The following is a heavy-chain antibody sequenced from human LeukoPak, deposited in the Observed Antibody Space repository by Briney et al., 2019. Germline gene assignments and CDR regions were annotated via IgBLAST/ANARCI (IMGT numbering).Heavy chain of an antibody. CDR1: GASISSYY. Sequence: SETLSLTCTVSGASISSYYWSWIRQPAGKGLEWIGRIYGSGSANYNPSLKSRVTMSLDTSKNQYSLKLRSVTAADTAVYYCARAVLDYYYDSSAYRFDYWGQGTLVTVSS. CDR2: IYGSGSA. D-gene: IGHD3-22*01. V-gene: IGHV4-4*07. J-gene: IGHJ4*02. CDR3: ARAVLDYYYDSSAYRFDY.